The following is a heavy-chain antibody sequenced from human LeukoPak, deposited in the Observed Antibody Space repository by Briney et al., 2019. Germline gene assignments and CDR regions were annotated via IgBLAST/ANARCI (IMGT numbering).Heavy chain of an antibody. CDR3: ARGGPSRSGWTLDY. D-gene: IGHD6-19*01. CDR2: INGHNGNT. Sequence: ASVKVSCKASGYTFSYYAMHWVRQAPGQRLEWMGWINGHNGNTESSQKRRSRDTITWDTSATTSNMELSNVTYEDTAVYYCARGGPSRSGWTLDYWGQGTLVTVSS. V-gene: IGHV1-3*01. CDR1: GYTFSYYA. J-gene: IGHJ4*02.